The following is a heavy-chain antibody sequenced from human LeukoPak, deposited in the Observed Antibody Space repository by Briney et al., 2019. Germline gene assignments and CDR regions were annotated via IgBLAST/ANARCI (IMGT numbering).Heavy chain of an antibody. D-gene: IGHD6-13*01. J-gene: IGHJ4*02. CDR2: ISASSNYI. Sequence: GGSLRLSCAASGFTFSSYSMNWVRQAPGKGLEWVSSISASSNYIYYADSLKGRFTISRGNAKNSLYLQMNSLRAEDTAVYFCARGAGIAGGSYFDYWGQGTLVTVSS. CDR3: ARGAGIAGGSYFDY. V-gene: IGHV3-21*01. CDR1: GFTFSSYS.